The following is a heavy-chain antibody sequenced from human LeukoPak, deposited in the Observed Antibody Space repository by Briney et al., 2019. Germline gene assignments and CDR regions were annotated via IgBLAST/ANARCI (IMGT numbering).Heavy chain of an antibody. CDR3: ARRAGAYTHPYDY. Sequence: GGSLRLSCAASGFTFDDYGISWVRQAPGKGLEWVSGINRNGGSTAYGDSVKGRFTISRDDPHNTLYLQMNSLRAEDTAVYFCARRAGAYTHPYDYWGQGTLVTVSS. CDR2: INRNGGST. J-gene: IGHJ4*02. CDR1: GFTFDDYG. D-gene: IGHD3-16*01. V-gene: IGHV3-20*04.